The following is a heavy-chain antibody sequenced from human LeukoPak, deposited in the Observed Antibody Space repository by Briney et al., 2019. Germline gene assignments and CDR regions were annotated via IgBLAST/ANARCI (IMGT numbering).Heavy chain of an antibody. CDR2: IWFDGKNE. D-gene: IGHD2-8*01. J-gene: IGHJ6*02. CDR1: GFTFSGYG. Sequence: PGGSLRLSCAASGFTFSGYGMHWVRLAPGKGLKWVPDIWFDGKNEHFAASVKGRFTISRDNSKKTMYLQINSLRAEDTAVYYYARDRHCVNGLCHNSPGMDVWGRGATVTVSS. V-gene: IGHV3-33*01. CDR3: ARDRHCVNGLCHNSPGMDV.